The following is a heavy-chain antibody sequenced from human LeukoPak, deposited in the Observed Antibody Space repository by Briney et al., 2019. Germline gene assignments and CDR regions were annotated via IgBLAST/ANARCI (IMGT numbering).Heavy chain of an antibody. J-gene: IGHJ3*02. D-gene: IGHD1-26*01. CDR2: ISGSGGSA. V-gene: IGHV3-23*01. CDR3: AKGVVGATAPRSAFDI. CDR1: GFTFSDYY. Sequence: GGSLRLSCAASGFTFSDYYMSWIRQAPGKGLEWVSAISGSGGSAYYADSVKGRFTISRDNSKNTLYLQMNSLRAEDTAVYYCAKGVVGATAPRSAFDIWGQGTMVTVSS.